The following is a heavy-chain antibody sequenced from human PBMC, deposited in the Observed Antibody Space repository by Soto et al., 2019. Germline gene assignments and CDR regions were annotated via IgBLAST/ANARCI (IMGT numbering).Heavy chain of an antibody. CDR2: INHSGST. D-gene: IGHD3-3*01. J-gene: IGHJ4*02. CDR1: GGSFSGYY. CDR3: ARGGRGGRYYDFWSGPLYYFDY. V-gene: IGHV4-34*01. Sequence: SETLSLTCPVYGGSFSGYYWSWIRQPPGKGLEWIGEINHSGSTNYNPSLKSRVTISVDTSKNQFSLKLSSVTAADTAVYYCARGGRGGRYYDFWSGPLYYFDYWGQGTLVTVSS.